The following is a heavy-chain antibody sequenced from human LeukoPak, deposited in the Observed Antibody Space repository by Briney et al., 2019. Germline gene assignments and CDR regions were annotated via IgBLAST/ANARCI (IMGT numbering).Heavy chain of an antibody. D-gene: IGHD6-13*01. Sequence: PGASLRLSCAASGFSFSSCVFHWVRRAPGKGLEWVAVILSDGSRKYYADSVKGRFTISRDNSKNTLYLQMNSLRAEDTAVYYCASRVYSSSWSIDYWGQGTLVTDSS. CDR2: ILSDGSRK. V-gene: IGHV3-30-3*01. CDR3: ASRVYSSSWSIDY. CDR1: GFSFSSCV. J-gene: IGHJ4*02.